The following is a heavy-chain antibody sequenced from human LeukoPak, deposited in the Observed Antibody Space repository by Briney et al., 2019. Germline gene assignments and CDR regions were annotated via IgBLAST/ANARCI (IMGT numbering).Heavy chain of an antibody. J-gene: IGHJ5*02. Sequence: SQTLSLTCAISGDSVSSKSAARNWIRQSPSRGLEWLGRTYYRTKWYSDYAVSVKSRMTIKPDTSKSQFSLQVNSVTPEDMAVYYCAREGAHGWFDTWGQGTLVTVSS. V-gene: IGHV6-1*01. CDR3: AREGAHGWFDT. CDR2: TYYRTKWYS. CDR1: GDSVSSKSAA.